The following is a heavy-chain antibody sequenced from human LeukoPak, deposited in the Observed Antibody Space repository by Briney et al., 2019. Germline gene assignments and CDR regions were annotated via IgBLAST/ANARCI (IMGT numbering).Heavy chain of an antibody. V-gene: IGHV3-NL1*01. Sequence: GGSLRLSCAASGFTFKTYAMNWVRQAPGKGLEWLSGISGSGNGTYYADSVKGRFTISRDNSKNTLYLQMNSLRAEDTAVYYCAKDDDSSSFSYYYYYYGMDVWGQGTTVTVSS. J-gene: IGHJ6*02. D-gene: IGHD6-6*01. CDR2: ISGSGNGT. CDR3: AKDDDSSSFSYYYYYYGMDV. CDR1: GFTFKTYA.